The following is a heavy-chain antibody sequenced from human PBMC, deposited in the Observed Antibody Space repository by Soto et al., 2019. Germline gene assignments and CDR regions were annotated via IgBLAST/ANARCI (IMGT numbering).Heavy chain of an antibody. CDR3: ARSAGWYAIHA. J-gene: IGHJ5*02. D-gene: IGHD6-19*01. CDR1: GDSVSSPYY. CDR2: VFHTGTT. V-gene: IGHV4-4*02. Sequence: QVQLQESGPGLVKPSGTLSLTCAVSGDSVSSPYYWCWVRQPPGKGLEWIGEVFHTGTTSYNPSLRSRVTISMDKSINQFSLALSSVPAADTAVYYCARSAGWYAIHAWGPGTLV.